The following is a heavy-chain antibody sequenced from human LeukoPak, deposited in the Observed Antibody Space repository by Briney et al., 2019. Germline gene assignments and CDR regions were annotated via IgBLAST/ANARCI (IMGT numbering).Heavy chain of an antibody. Sequence: GGSLRLSCAASGFTFSSYSMNWVRQAPGKGLEWVSSISSSSSYIYYADSVKGRFTISRDNAKNSLYLQMNSLRAEDTAVYYCARDTGCSGGSCYGAVFRLYYYYGMDVWGKGTTVTVS. CDR1: GFTFSSYS. CDR3: ARDTGCSGGSCYGAVFRLYYYYGMDV. CDR2: ISSSSSYI. J-gene: IGHJ6*04. V-gene: IGHV3-21*01. D-gene: IGHD2-15*01.